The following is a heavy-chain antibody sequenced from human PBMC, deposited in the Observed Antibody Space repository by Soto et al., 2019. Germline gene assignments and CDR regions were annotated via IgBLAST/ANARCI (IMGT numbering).Heavy chain of an antibody. CDR1: GFIFSSYS. D-gene: IGHD6-13*01. Sequence: GGSLRLSCAASGFIFSSYSMNWVRQAPGKGLEWVSSISSSSSYTYYADSLKGRLTISRDNAKNSLYLQMNSLRAEDTAVYYCARDSGGIATSGRVDVWGQGTTVTVSS. CDR3: ARDSGGIATSGRVDV. V-gene: IGHV3-21*01. CDR2: ISSSSSYT. J-gene: IGHJ6*02.